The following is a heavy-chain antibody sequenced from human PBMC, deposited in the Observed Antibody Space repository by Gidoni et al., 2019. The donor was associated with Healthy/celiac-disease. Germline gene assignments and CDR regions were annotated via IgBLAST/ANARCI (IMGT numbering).Heavy chain of an antibody. V-gene: IGHV3-73*02. CDR3: TRHAVQQLWSGEDALDI. Sequence: EVQLVESGGGLVQPGGSVKLSCAASGFTFSGSPLPGVRQASGKGLEWGGRIRSKSNSYATAYAASVKGRFTISRDDSKNTAYLQMNSLKTEDTAVYCGTRHAVQQLWSGEDALDIWGQGTMVTVSS. CDR2: IRSKSNSYAT. CDR1: GFTFSGSP. J-gene: IGHJ3*02. D-gene: IGHD6-13*01.